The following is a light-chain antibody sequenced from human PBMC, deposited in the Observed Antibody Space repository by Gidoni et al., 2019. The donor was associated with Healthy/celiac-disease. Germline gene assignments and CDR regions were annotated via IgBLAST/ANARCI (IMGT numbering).Light chain of an antibody. J-gene: IGLJ1*01. CDR2: DVR. CDR1: SSDVGGYNY. CDR3: SSYTSSSTYV. Sequence: QSALTQPASVSGSPVQSITSSCTGTSSDVGGYNYVSWYQQHPDKAPKLMIYDVRNRPSGVSNRFSSSKSGNPASLTISGLQAEDEADYYCSSYTSSSTYVFETRTKVTVL. V-gene: IGLV2-14*03.